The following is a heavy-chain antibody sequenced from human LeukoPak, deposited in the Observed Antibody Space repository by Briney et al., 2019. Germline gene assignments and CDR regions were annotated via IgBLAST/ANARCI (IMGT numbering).Heavy chain of an antibody. Sequence: ASVKVSFKASGYTFSSYDINWVRQATGQGLEWMGWMNPNSGDRGYAQKFQGRVTITRNTSISTAYMELSSLRSEDTAVYYCARGDIVVVPADSPNYNWFDPWGQGTLVTVSS. J-gene: IGHJ5*02. D-gene: IGHD2-2*01. CDR2: MNPNSGDR. V-gene: IGHV1-8*03. CDR1: GYTFSSYD. CDR3: ARGDIVVVPADSPNYNWFDP.